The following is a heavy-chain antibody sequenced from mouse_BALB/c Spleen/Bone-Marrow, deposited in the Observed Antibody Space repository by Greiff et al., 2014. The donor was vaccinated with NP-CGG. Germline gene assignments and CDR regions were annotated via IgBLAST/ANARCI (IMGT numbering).Heavy chain of an antibody. D-gene: IGHD1-2*01. CDR2: IRNKANGYTT. J-gene: IGHJ1*01. CDR3: ARDRNGYGYYWYFDV. Sequence: VQLKESGGGLVQPGGSLRLSCATSGFTFTDYYMSWVRQPPGKALEWLGFIRNKANGYTTEYSASVKGRFTICRDNSQSILYLQMNTLRAEDSATYYCARDRNGYGYYWYFDVWGAGTTVTVSS. V-gene: IGHV7-3*02. CDR1: GFTFTDYY.